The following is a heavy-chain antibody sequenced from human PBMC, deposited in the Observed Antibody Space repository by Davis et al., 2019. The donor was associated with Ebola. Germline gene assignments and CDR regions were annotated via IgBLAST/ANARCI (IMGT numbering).Heavy chain of an antibody. CDR3: TTGRVDY. Sequence: PGGSLRLSCAASGFTFSNAWMNWVRQAPGKGLEWVGRIKSKSDGATIDYAAPVKGRFTLSRDDSKNTVYLQMSSLKKEDTAVYFCTTGRVDYWGQGTLVTVSS. V-gene: IGHV3-15*07. J-gene: IGHJ4*02. CDR2: IKSKSDGATI. CDR1: GFTFSNAW.